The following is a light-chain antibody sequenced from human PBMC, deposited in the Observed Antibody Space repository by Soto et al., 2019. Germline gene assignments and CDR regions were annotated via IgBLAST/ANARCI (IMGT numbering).Light chain of an antibody. CDR3: AAWDDSLNGANYV. CDR1: SSNIGSNT. Sequence: SVLTQPPSASGTPGQRVTISFFGSSSNIGSNTVNWYQQLPGTAPKLLIYSNNQRPSGVPDRFSGSKSGTSASLAISGLQSEDEADYYCAAWDDSLNGANYVFGTGTKVTVL. V-gene: IGLV1-44*01. J-gene: IGLJ1*01. CDR2: SNN.